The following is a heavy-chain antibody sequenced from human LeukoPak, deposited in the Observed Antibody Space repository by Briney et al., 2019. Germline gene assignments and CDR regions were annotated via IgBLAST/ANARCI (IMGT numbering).Heavy chain of an antibody. Sequence: GGSLRLSCAASRFTFSSYEMNWVRQAPGKGLEWVSYITSSGGSTIYYADSVKGRFTISRDNAKNSLYLQMNSLRAEDTAVYYCARGGYCSGTTCYSLNAFDIWGQGTMLTVSS. V-gene: IGHV3-48*03. J-gene: IGHJ3*02. D-gene: IGHD2-2*03. CDR2: ITSSGGSTI. CDR3: ARGGYCSGTTCYSLNAFDI. CDR1: RFTFSSYE.